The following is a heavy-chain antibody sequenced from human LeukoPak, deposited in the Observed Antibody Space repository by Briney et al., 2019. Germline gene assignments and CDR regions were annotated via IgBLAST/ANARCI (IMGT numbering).Heavy chain of an antibody. CDR3: AREGLYGSGSYYFDY. Sequence: GGPLRLSCAASGFTFSSYSMNWVRQAPGKGLEGVSSISSSSSYIYYADSVKGRFTISRDNAKNSLYLQMNSLRAEDTAVYYGAREGLYGSGSYYFDYWGQGTLVTVSS. CDR2: ISSSSSYI. D-gene: IGHD3-10*01. V-gene: IGHV3-21*01. CDR1: GFTFSSYS. J-gene: IGHJ4*02.